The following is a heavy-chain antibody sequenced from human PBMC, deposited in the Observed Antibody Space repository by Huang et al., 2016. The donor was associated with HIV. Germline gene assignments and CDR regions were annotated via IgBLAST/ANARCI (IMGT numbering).Heavy chain of an antibody. D-gene: IGHD5-18*01. CDR2: ISNDGSNN. Sequence: QVQLVESGGGVVQPGRSLRLSCAASGFPFNTHAMHWVRQAPGKGLDWVAVISNDGSNNYYADSVKGGFTISRDSSKSTLFLHMTSLRTEDTAVYYCARAKDTWDAYDIWGQGTMVIVSS. CDR3: ARAKDTWDAYDI. J-gene: IGHJ3*02. V-gene: IGHV3-30-3*01. CDR1: GFPFNTHA.